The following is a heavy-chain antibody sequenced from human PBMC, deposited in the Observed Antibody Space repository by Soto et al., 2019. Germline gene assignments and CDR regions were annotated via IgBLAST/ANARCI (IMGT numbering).Heavy chain of an antibody. CDR3: ARENRYSSGWYYRY. CDR1: GFTFSSYA. Sequence: PGGSLRLSCAASGFTFSSYAVSWVRKAPGKGLEWVSGISGSGGSTYYADSVKGRFTISRDNSKNTLYLQMNSLRAEDTAVYYCARENRYSSGWYYRYWGQGTLVTVSS. J-gene: IGHJ4*02. CDR2: ISGSGGST. V-gene: IGHV3-23*01. D-gene: IGHD6-19*01.